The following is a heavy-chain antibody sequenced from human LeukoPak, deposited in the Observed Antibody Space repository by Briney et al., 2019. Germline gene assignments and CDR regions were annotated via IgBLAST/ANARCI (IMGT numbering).Heavy chain of an antibody. J-gene: IGHJ5*02. D-gene: IGHD3-22*01. Sequence: GGSLRLSCVASGFTFSSYEMNWVRQAPGKGLEWVSYISSSGSTIYYADSVKGRFTISRDNAKNSLYLQMNSLRAEDTAVYCCARGREGYDSSGYSHYPYWFDPWGQGTLVTVSS. CDR1: GFTFSSYE. CDR2: ISSSGSTI. V-gene: IGHV3-48*03. CDR3: ARGREGYDSSGYSHYPYWFDP.